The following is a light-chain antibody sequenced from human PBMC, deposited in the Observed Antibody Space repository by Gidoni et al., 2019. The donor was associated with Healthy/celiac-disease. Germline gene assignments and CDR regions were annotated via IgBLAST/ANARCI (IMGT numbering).Light chain of an antibody. CDR2: AAS. CDR1: QSISSY. Sequence: DIQMTQSPSSLSASVGDRVTITCRASQSISSYLNWYQQKPGRAPKLLIYAASSLQSGVPSRFSSSSAGTEYTLTISSRQHEDDAAYYYRQQYNTPRITFGQGTRLEIK. CDR3: RQQYNTPRIT. V-gene: IGKV1-39*01. J-gene: IGKJ5*01.